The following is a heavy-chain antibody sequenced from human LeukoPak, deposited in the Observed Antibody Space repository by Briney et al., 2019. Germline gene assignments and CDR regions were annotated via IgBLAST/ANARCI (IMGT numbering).Heavy chain of an antibody. CDR3: ARDTDDTDMDV. CDR1: GFTFSSYG. Sequence: GGSLRLSCAASGFTFSSYGMHWVRQAPGKGLEWVAVIWYDGSNKYYADSVKGRFTISRDNSKNTLYPQMNSLRAEDTAVYYCARDTDDTDMDVWGKGTTVTVSS. CDR2: IWYDGSNK. D-gene: IGHD3-22*01. V-gene: IGHV3-33*01. J-gene: IGHJ6*03.